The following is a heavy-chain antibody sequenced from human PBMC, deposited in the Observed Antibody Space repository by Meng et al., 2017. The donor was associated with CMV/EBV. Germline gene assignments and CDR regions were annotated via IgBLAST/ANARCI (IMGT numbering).Heavy chain of an antibody. CDR3: ASVTGIGWWYFDL. D-gene: IGHD1-20*01. CDR1: GGTSSSYA. V-gene: IGHV1-69*12. CDR2: IIPIFGTA. Sequence: VQLVQTGAEGKKPGSSVKVSCNASGGTSSSYAISWVRQAPGQGLEWMGGIIPIFGTANYAQKFQGRVTITADESTSTAYMELSSLRSEDTAVYYCASVTGIGWWYFDLWGRGTLVTVSS. J-gene: IGHJ2*01.